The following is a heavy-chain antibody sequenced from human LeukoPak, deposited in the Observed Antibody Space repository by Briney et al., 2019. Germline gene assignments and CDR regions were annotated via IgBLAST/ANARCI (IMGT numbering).Heavy chain of an antibody. V-gene: IGHV4-39*07. J-gene: IGHJ6*03. CDR2: IYYSGST. CDR3: ARGYSYGYYYYMDV. CDR1: GGSISSSNFY. Sequence: SETLSLTCTVSGGSISSSNFYWGWIRQPPGKGLEWIGSIYYSGSTYYNPSLKSRVTISVDTSKNQFSLKLSSVTAADTAVYYCARGYSYGYYYYMDVWGKGTTVTVSS. D-gene: IGHD5-18*01.